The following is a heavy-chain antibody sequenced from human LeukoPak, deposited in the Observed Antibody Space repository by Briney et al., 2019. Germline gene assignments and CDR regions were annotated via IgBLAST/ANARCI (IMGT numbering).Heavy chain of an antibody. CDR1: GLIFSSYS. D-gene: IGHD3-22*01. Sequence: GGSLRLSGAASGLIFSSYSMKWVRQAPGKCMEWVPYISSCSTTIYYADSVKGRFTISRDNAKNSLYLQMNSLRADDTAVYYCAKDQFYDSSGVFDYWGQGTLVTVSS. CDR2: ISSCSTTI. V-gene: IGHV3-48*01. J-gene: IGHJ4*02. CDR3: AKDQFYDSSGVFDY.